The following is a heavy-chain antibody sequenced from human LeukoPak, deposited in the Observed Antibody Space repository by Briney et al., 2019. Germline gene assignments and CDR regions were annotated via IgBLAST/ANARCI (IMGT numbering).Heavy chain of an antibody. J-gene: IGHJ4*02. D-gene: IGHD3-22*01. CDR3: ARGVGSSGYYYVSLFDN. CDR1: GFTFSSYA. CDR2: ISYDGTNN. V-gene: IGHV3-30*04. Sequence: GRSLRLSCAASGFTFSSYAMHWVRQAPGKGLEWVAVISYDGTNNYYADSVKGGFTISRDNSKNTLHLQLNSLRAEDTAVYYCARGVGSSGYYYVSLFDNWGQGTLVTVSS.